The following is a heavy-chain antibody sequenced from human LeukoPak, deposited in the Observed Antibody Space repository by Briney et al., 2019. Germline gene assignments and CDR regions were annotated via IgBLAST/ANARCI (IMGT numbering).Heavy chain of an antibody. V-gene: IGHV1-8*03. CDR1: GDTFTSHD. CDR2: MNPDSGST. CDR3: ARGRYYYDSSGYSEHDY. D-gene: IGHD3-22*01. Sequence: RASVKVSCKASGDTFTSHDIYWVRQATGQGLEWMGWMNPDSGSTGYAQKFQGRVTITRNTSISTAYMDLSRLRSEDAAVYYCARGRYYYDSSGYSEHDYWGQGTLVTVSS. J-gene: IGHJ4*02.